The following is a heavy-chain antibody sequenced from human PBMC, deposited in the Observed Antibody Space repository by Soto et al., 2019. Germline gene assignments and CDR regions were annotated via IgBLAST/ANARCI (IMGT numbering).Heavy chain of an antibody. V-gene: IGHV3-23*01. CDR1: GFTFSNYA. CDR3: AKDGGSDSYYFDY. J-gene: IGHJ4*02. CDR2: FSGSGGST. Sequence: GSLRLSCAASGFTFSNYAMSWVRQAPGKGLEWVSAFSGSGGSTYYADSVKGRFTISRDNAKNSLYLQMNRLRAEDTAVYFYAKDGGSDSYYFDYWGQGALVTVSS. D-gene: IGHD2-21*02.